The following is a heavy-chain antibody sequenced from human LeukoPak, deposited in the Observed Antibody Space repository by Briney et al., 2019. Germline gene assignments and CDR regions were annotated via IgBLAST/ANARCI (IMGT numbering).Heavy chain of an antibody. CDR1: GGSISSYY. J-gene: IGHJ4*02. V-gene: IGHV4-59*01. CDR2: IYYSGST. D-gene: IGHD2-15*01. CDR3: ARVLDMAPWPPTRIDY. Sequence: SETLSLTCTVSGGSISSYYWSWIRQPPGKGLEWIGYIYYSGSTNYNPSLKSQVTISVDTSKNQFSLKLSSVTAADTAVYYCARVLDMAPWPPTRIDYWGQGTLVTVSS.